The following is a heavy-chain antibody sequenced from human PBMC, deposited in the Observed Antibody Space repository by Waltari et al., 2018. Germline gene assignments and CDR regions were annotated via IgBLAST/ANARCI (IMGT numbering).Heavy chain of an antibody. V-gene: IGHV3-7*01. D-gene: IGHD1-1*01. Sequence: EVQVVGSGGGLVQPGGSLRLPWARRGFTFSSNWMPWGRQAPGKGLEWVANIKEDGTEKYYVDSVKGRFTISRDIAENSLYLQMDSLRAEDTAVYYCVRNLKTTLWDWGQGTLVTVSS. CDR2: IKEDGTEK. CDR1: GFTFSSNW. J-gene: IGHJ4*02. CDR3: VRNLKTTLWD.